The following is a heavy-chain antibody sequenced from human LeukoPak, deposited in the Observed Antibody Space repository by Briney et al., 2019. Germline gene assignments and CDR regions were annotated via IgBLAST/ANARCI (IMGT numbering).Heavy chain of an antibody. CDR3: ARGKYYDILTGYFRDYYYYMDV. D-gene: IGHD3-9*01. J-gene: IGHJ6*03. CDR1: EYTFTGYY. Sequence: GASVKASCKASEYTFTGYYMHWVRQAPGQGLEWMGGIIPIFGTANYAQKFQGRVTITADKSTSTAYMELSSLRSEDTAVYYCARGKYYDILTGYFRDYYYYMDVWGKGTAVTVSS. CDR2: IIPIFGTA. V-gene: IGHV1-69*06.